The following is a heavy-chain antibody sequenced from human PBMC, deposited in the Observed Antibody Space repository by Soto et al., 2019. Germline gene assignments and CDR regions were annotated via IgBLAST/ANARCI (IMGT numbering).Heavy chain of an antibody. CDR3: ARHEPGYPYGMDV. Sequence: GLTMKISSSGSGYRFASYWVRCVLQKPGKGLEWMGIIYPGDSDTRYSPSFQGQVTISADKSISTAYLQWSSLKASDTAMYYCARHEPGYPYGMDVWGQGTTVTVSS. V-gene: IGHV5-51*01. J-gene: IGHJ6*02. CDR2: IYPGDSDT. CDR1: GYRFASYW. D-gene: IGHD6-25*01.